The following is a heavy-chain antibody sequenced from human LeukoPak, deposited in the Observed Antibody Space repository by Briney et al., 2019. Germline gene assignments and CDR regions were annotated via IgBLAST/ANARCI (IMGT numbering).Heavy chain of an antibody. Sequence: PGASLGLSCAASGFTFSNYDMSWVRQAPGKGLEWVSAITGSGGNTYYADSVKGRFTISRDNSKNTVFLQMNSLRAEDTAVYYCAKWGDYDVLTGYYVSDYWGQGTLVTGSS. CDR3: AKWGDYDVLTGYYVSDY. CDR2: ITGSGGNT. D-gene: IGHD3-9*01. J-gene: IGHJ4*02. V-gene: IGHV3-23*01. CDR1: GFTFSNYD.